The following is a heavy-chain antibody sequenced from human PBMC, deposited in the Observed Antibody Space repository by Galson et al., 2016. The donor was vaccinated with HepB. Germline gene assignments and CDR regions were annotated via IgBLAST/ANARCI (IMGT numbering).Heavy chain of an antibody. D-gene: IGHD6-6*01. J-gene: IGHJ4*02. CDR3: ARVEYASSTRANRFDY. CDR2: MNPNSGNT. Sequence: SVKVSCKASGYTFTSNDIHWVRQATGQGLEWMGWMNPNSGNTGYAQKFQGRVTVTRSTSKSTVYMELSSLRSEDMAMYYCARVEYASSTRANRFDYWGQGTLVTVSS. CDR1: GYTFTSND. V-gene: IGHV1-8*02.